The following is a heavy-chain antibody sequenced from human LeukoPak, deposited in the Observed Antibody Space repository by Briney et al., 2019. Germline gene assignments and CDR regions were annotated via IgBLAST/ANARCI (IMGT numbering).Heavy chain of an antibody. CDR3: ARGGTFVVGVPPKSNWFDP. CDR1: GYAFTSYY. J-gene: IGHJ5*02. Sequence: ASVKVSCKASGYAFTSYYIQWVRQAPGQGLEWMGIINPSGVSTSYAQKFQGRITLTRDMSTTTVHMDQSSLTSEDTAVYYCARGGTFVVGVPPKSNWFDPWGQGTLVTVSS. D-gene: IGHD2-2*01. CDR2: INPSGVST. V-gene: IGHV1-46*01.